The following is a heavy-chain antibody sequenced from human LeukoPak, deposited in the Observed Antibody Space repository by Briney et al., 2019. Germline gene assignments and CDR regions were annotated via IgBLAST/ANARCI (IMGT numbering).Heavy chain of an antibody. J-gene: IGHJ4*02. D-gene: IGHD3-22*01. CDR1: GGTFSSYA. CDR2: IIPIFGTA. V-gene: IGHV1-69*13. CDR3: ARDRFVYYDSSGPFDY. Sequence: ASVKVSCKASGGTFSSYAISWVRQAPGQGLEWMGGIIPIFGTANYAQKFQGRVTSTADESTSTAYMELSSLRSEDTAVYYCARDRFVYYDSSGPFDYWGQGTLVTVSS.